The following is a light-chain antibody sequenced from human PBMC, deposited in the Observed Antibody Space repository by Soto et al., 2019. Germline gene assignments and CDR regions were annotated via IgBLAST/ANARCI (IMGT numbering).Light chain of an antibody. CDR3: QQYNTWPPRYT. J-gene: IGKJ2*01. Sequence: EIVMTQSPATLPVSPGGRATLSCRASQSVKSYLAWYQLRPGQPPRLLIYGASTRATGIPARFSGSGSGTEFSLTISSLQSEDFAVYFCQQYNTWPPRYTFGQGTKLEI. CDR2: GAS. CDR1: QSVKSY. V-gene: IGKV3-15*01.